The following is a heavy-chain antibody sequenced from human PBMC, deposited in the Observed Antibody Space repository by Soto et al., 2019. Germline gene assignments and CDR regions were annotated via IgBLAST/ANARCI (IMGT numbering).Heavy chain of an antibody. CDR2: ISYDGSNK. V-gene: IGHV3-30-3*01. CDR1: GFTFSSYA. Sequence: PGGSLRLSCAASGFTFSSYAMHWVRQAPGKGLEWVAVISYDGSNKYYADSVKGRFTISRDNARNTVYLQMNGLRVEDTAVYYCARVAVVTRGIDSWGQGTLVTVSS. CDR3: ARVAVVTRGIDS. J-gene: IGHJ4*02. D-gene: IGHD6-19*01.